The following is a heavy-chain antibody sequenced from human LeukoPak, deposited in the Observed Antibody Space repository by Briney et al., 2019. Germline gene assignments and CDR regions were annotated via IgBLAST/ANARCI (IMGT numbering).Heavy chain of an antibody. Sequence: GGPLRLSCAASGFTVSSNYMSWVRQAPGKGLEWVSVIYSGGSTYYADSVKGRFTMSRDNAKNTLYLQMNSLRAEDTAVYYCVRDLRSADYWGQGTLVIVSS. CDR3: VRDLRSADY. CDR2: IYSGGST. CDR1: GFTVSSNY. V-gene: IGHV3-53*01. D-gene: IGHD3-10*02. J-gene: IGHJ4*02.